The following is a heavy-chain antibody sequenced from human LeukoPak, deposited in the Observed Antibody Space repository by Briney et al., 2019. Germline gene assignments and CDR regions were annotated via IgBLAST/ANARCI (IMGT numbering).Heavy chain of an antibody. D-gene: IGHD3-22*01. V-gene: IGHV4-31*03. J-gene: IGHJ3*02. CDR3: ARRRDSSAHDAFGI. CDR2: IDYSGST. CDR1: GGSISSGGYY. Sequence: PSQTLSLTCTVSGGSISSGGYYWSWIRQHPGKGLEWIGYIDYSGSTYYNPSLRSRVTISVDTSKNQFSLKLSSVTAADTAVYYCARRRDSSAHDAFGIWGQGTMVTVSS.